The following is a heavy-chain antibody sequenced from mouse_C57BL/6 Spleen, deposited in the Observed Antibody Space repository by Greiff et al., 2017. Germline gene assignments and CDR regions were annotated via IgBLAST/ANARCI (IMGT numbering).Heavy chain of an antibody. CDR2: INPYNGGT. CDR1: GYTFTDYY. V-gene: IGHV1-19*01. D-gene: IGHD1-1*01. CDR3: ASLTTVVATDY. J-gene: IGHJ2*01. Sequence: EVKLMESGPVLVKPGASVKMSCKASGYTFTDYYMNWVKQSHGKSLEWIGVINPYNGGTSYNQKFKGKATLTVDKSSSTAYMELNSLTSEDSAVYYCASLTTVVATDYWGQGTTLTVSS.